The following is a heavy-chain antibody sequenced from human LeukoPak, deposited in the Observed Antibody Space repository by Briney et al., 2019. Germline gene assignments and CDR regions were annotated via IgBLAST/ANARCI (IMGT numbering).Heavy chain of an antibody. D-gene: IGHD3-10*01. V-gene: IGHV3-7*01. J-gene: IGHJ4*02. CDR2: IKQDGSEK. Sequence: GGSLRLSCAASGFTFSSYWMSWVRQAPGKGLEGVANIKQDGSEKYYVGSVKGRFTIYRDNAKNSLYLQMNSLRAEDTAVYYCARDGRFGELFVYWGQGTLVTVSS. CDR1: GFTFSSYW. CDR3: ARDGRFGELFVY.